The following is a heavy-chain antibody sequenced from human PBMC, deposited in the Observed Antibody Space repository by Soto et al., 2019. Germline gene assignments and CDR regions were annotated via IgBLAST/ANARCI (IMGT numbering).Heavy chain of an antibody. D-gene: IGHD1-1*01. Sequence: QVQLQESGPGLVKPSQTLSLICTVSGGSISSADSHWSWIRQPPGTGLEWIGYISYSGSTSYTPSLKSRVTLSLDTSKNQFSLSLNSVTAADTAMYYCVRVSTGTSEYDYWGQGTLVTVSS. CDR2: ISYSGST. J-gene: IGHJ4*02. V-gene: IGHV4-30-4*01. CDR3: VRVSTGTSEYDY. CDR1: GGSISSADSH.